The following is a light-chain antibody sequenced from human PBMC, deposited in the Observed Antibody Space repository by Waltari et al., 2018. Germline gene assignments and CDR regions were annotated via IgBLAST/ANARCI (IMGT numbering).Light chain of an antibody. CDR1: GPTIGHNR. CDR2: ANN. CDR3: AVWDDRLTGVI. V-gene: IGLV1-44*01. Sequence: QSVLTQPPSASGTPGQKITIPCSGSGPTIGHNRVHSYRQLPGSAPKLLIYANNQRLSGVPDRFSGSKSGTSASLAISGLRSEDEAEYHCAVWDDRLTGVIFGGGTKLTVL. J-gene: IGLJ2*01.